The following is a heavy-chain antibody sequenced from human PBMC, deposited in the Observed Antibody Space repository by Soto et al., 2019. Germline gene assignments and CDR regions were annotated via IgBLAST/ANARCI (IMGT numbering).Heavy chain of an antibody. J-gene: IGHJ6*02. D-gene: IGHD2-21*01. CDR3: ARGLAYCGGDCSSTYGMDV. CDR1: GGSIVSGGYY. V-gene: IGHV4-31*03. Sequence: SQTLSLTCTVSGGSIVSGGYYWSLIQKHTGKGLEWIGYTYYSGSTYYNPSLESRVTISIDTSKNQFSLKLNSVTAADTAVYYCARGLAYCGGDCSSTYGMDVWGQGTTVTVSS. CDR2: TYYSGST.